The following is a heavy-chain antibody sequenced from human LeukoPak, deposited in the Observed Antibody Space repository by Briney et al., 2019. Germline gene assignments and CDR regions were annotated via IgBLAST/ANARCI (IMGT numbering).Heavy chain of an antibody. CDR2: IYYSGST. J-gene: IGHJ6*02. CDR1: GGSNSSYY. V-gene: IGHV4-59*01. CDR3: ARDRSECSSTSCLYYYYYGMDV. Sequence: SETLSLTCTVSGGSNSSYYWSWIRQPPGKGLEWIGYIYYSGSTNYNPSLKSRVTISVDTSKNQFSLKLSSVTAADAAVYYCARDRSECSSTSCLYYYYYGMDVWGQGTTVTVSS. D-gene: IGHD2-2*01.